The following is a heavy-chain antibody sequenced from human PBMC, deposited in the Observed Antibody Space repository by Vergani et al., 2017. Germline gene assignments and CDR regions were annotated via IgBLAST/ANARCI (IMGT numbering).Heavy chain of an antibody. Sequence: EVQLVESGGGLVQPGGSLRLSCAASGFTFSSYSMNWVRQAPGKGLEWVSYISSSSSTIYYADSVKGRFTISRDNAKNSLYLQMNSLRSEDTAVYYCARDRSGYDFHYYYYMDVWGKGTTVTVSS. CDR1: GFTFSSYS. D-gene: IGHD5-12*01. CDR2: ISSSSSTI. V-gene: IGHV3-48*01. J-gene: IGHJ6*03. CDR3: ARDRSGYDFHYYYYMDV.